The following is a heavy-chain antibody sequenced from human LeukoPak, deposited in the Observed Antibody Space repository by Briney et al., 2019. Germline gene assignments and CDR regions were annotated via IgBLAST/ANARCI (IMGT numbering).Heavy chain of an antibody. CDR2: ICHSGNT. Sequence: PSETLSLTCAVYGGSFRNYYWSWIRQPPGKGLEWIGSICHSGNTYYNPSFKSRVTISVDTSKNQFSLKVNSVTAADTAVYYCARDPPAGTSPYWGQGTLVTVSS. V-gene: IGHV4-34*01. CDR3: ARDPPAGTSPY. D-gene: IGHD1-7*01. CDR1: GGSFRNYY. J-gene: IGHJ4*02.